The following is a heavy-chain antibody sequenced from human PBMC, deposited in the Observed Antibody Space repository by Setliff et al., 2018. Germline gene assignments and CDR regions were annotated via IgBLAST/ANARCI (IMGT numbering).Heavy chain of an antibody. V-gene: IGHV2-5*02. CDR1: GFSLSTYGVS. D-gene: IGHD2-8*01. Sequence: GSGPTLVNPTQTLTLTCTFSGFSLSTYGVSVGWIRQPPGKALEWLALIYWDDDKRYSPSLKSRVTITKDTSKNQVVLTMTGMDPVDAATYYCAHSSTLKWWLFDSWGQGTLVTVSS. J-gene: IGHJ4*02. CDR2: IYWDDDK. CDR3: AHSSTLKWWLFDS.